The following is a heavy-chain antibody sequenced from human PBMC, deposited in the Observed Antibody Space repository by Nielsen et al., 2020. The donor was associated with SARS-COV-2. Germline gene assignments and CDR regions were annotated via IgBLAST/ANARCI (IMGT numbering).Heavy chain of an antibody. J-gene: IGHJ4*02. Sequence: GESLKISCAASGFTFSTYWFHWVRQAPGKGPVWVARIKNDGSGTVYADSVEGRHTISRDNGQSLLYLQMNSLRAEDTAIYFCVAAVSGTSRTYYDYWGQGSLVTVSS. D-gene: IGHD3-22*01. CDR2: IKNDGSGT. CDR1: GFTFSTYW. CDR3: VAAVSGTSRTYYDY. V-gene: IGHV3-74*01.